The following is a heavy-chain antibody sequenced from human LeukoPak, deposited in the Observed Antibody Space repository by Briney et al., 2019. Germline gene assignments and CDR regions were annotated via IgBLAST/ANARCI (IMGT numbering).Heavy chain of an antibody. CDR3: ARDSLVMGVDY. CDR2: IYHSGST. J-gene: IGHJ4*02. D-gene: IGHD3-9*01. V-gene: IGHV4-30-2*01. CDR1: GGSIRSSYYY. Sequence: SETLSLTCTVSGGSIRSSYYYWSWIRQPPGKGLEWIGYIYHSGSTYYNPSLKSRVTISVDRSKNQFSLKLSSVTAADTAVYYCARDSLVMGVDYWGQGTLVTVSS.